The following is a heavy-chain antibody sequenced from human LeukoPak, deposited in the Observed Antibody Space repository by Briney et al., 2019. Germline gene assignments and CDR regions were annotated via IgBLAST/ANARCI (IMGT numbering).Heavy chain of an antibody. J-gene: IGHJ4*02. V-gene: IGHV3-53*01. D-gene: IGHD3-3*01. Sequence: GGSLRLSCAASGFIVSSNYMSWVRQAPGKGVEWVSILYSGGNTYYADSVKGRFIISRDNSNNTLYLQMNSLRTEDTAVYYCARVGITLFGVVILWGQGTLVTVSS. CDR3: ARVGITLFGVVIL. CDR1: GFIVSSNY. CDR2: LYSGGNT.